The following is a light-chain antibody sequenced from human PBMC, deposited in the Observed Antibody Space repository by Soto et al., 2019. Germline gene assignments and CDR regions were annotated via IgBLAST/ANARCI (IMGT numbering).Light chain of an antibody. Sequence: QSALTQPASVSGSPGQSITISCTGTSSDVGGYNYVYWYQQHPGKVPKLMIYDVTNRPSGVSNRFSGSKSGNTASLTISGLQAEDEADYYCNSYTSSSTYGFGTGTKVTVL. V-gene: IGLV2-14*03. CDR1: SSDVGGYNY. J-gene: IGLJ1*01. CDR3: NSYTSSSTYG. CDR2: DVT.